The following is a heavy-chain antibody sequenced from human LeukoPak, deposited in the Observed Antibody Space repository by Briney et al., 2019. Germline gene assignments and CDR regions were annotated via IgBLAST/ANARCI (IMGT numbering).Heavy chain of an antibody. Sequence: ASVKVSCKASGGTFSSYAISWVRQAPGQELEWMGWINPNSGGTNYAQKFQGRVTMTRDTSISTAYMELSRLRSDDTAVYYCARVAARLHPDYWGQGTLVTVSS. J-gene: IGHJ4*02. CDR1: GGTFSSYA. V-gene: IGHV1-2*02. D-gene: IGHD6-6*01. CDR2: INPNSGGT. CDR3: ARVAARLHPDY.